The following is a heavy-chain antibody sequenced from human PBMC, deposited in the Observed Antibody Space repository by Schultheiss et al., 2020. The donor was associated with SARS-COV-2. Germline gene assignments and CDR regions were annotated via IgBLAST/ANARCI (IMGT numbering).Heavy chain of an antibody. V-gene: IGHV4-4*07. Sequence: QTLSLTCTVSGGSISSYYWSWIRQPAGKGLEWIGRIYTSGSTNYNPSLKSRVTMSEDTSKNQFSLKLSSVTAADTAVYYCARGTDFWSGYMEFDPWGQGTLVTVSS. CDR1: GGSISSYY. J-gene: IGHJ5*02. D-gene: IGHD3-3*01. CDR3: ARGTDFWSGYMEFDP. CDR2: IYTSGST.